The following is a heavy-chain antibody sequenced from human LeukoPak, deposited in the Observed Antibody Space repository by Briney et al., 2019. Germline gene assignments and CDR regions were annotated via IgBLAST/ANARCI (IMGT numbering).Heavy chain of an antibody. J-gene: IGHJ4*02. V-gene: IGHV3-53*01. CDR3: ARTLGWASSRYPFDG. Sequence: GGSLRLSCAASGFTVSSNYMSWVRQAPGKGLEWVSVIYSGGSTYYADSVKGRFTISRDNSKNTLYLQMNSLRAEDTAVYYCARTLGWASSRYPFDGWGQGTLVTVSS. CDR2: IYSGGST. CDR1: GFTVSSNY. D-gene: IGHD3-16*02.